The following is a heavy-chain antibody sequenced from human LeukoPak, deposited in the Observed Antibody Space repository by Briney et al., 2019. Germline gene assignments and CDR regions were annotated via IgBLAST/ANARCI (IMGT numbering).Heavy chain of an antibody. CDR1: GYTFTGYF. J-gene: IGHJ4*02. CDR2: INPNSGDA. Sequence: ASVKVSCKASGYTFTGYFMHWVRQAPGQGLEWMGWINPNSGDANYAQKFQGRVTMTRDTSISTAYMELRSLRSDDTAVYYCARDFGPAAAADNWGQGTLVTVSS. CDR3: ARDFGPAAAADN. V-gene: IGHV1-2*02. D-gene: IGHD6-13*01.